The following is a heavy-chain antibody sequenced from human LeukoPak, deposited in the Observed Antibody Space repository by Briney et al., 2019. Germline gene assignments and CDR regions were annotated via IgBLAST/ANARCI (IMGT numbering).Heavy chain of an antibody. Sequence: SETLSLTCTVSGGSISTSNYYWGWIRQPPGKGLEWIGRIYTSGSTNYNPSLKSRVTMSVDTSKNQFSLKLSSVTAADTAVYYCARAPRSGSYYNVFDYWGQGTLVTVSS. CDR2: IYTSGST. D-gene: IGHD3-10*01. V-gene: IGHV4-39*07. CDR1: GGSISTSNYY. CDR3: ARAPRSGSYYNVFDY. J-gene: IGHJ4*02.